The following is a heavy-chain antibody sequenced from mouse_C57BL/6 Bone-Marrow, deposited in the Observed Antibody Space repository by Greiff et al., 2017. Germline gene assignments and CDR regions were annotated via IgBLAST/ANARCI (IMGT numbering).Heavy chain of an antibody. V-gene: IGHV3-6*01. Sequence: EVQRVESGPGLVKPSQSLSLTCSVTGYSITSGYYWNWIRQFPGNKLEWMGYISYDGSNNYNPSLKNRISITRDTSKNQFFLKLNSVTTEDTATYYCARGGYYGSNARDYWGQGTSVTVSS. D-gene: IGHD1-1*01. J-gene: IGHJ4*01. CDR1: GYSITSGYY. CDR2: ISYDGSN. CDR3: ARGGYYGSNARDY.